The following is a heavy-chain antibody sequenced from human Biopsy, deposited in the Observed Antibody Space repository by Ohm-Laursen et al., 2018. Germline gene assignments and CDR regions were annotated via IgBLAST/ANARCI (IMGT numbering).Heavy chain of an antibody. Sequence: GSLRLSCSATGVTLSGYAMNWVRQAPGKGLEWVSSISASSSYIHYADSVKGRFIISRDSAKNSLYLQMNSVRAEDTAVYYCARDYDFWSGYYDYQQSGMDVWGQGTTVTVSS. CDR1: GVTLSGYA. CDR3: ARDYDFWSGYYDYQQSGMDV. D-gene: IGHD3/OR15-3a*01. V-gene: IGHV3-21*01. CDR2: ISASSSYI. J-gene: IGHJ6*02.